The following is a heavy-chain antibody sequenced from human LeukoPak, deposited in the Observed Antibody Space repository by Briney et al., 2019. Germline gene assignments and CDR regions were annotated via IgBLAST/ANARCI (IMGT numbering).Heavy chain of an antibody. J-gene: IGHJ4*02. CDR3: ANGGLQLWLSLGFDY. CDR1: GFTFSSYG. V-gene: IGHV3-30*18. CDR2: ISYDGSNK. D-gene: IGHD5-18*01. Sequence: PGRSLRLSCAASGFTFSSYGMHWVRQAPGKGLEWVAVISYDGSNKYYADSVKGRFTISRDNSKNTLYLQMNSLRAEDTAVYYCANGGLQLWLSLGFDYWGQGTLVTVSS.